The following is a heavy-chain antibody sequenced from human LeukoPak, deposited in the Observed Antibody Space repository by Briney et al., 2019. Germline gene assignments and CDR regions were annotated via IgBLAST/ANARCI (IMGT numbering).Heavy chain of an antibody. J-gene: IGHJ4*02. CDR3: ARDQSLGYCSGSSCHSDY. V-gene: IGHV3-7*01. CDR1: GFTFSNYW. D-gene: IGHD2-15*01. Sequence: PGGSPRLSCAASGFTFSNYWMSWVRQAPGKGLEWVANIKQDGSEKYYVDSVKGRFTISRDNAKNSLYLQMSSLRAEDTAVYYCARDQSLGYCSGSSCHSDYWGQGTLVTVSS. CDR2: IKQDGSEK.